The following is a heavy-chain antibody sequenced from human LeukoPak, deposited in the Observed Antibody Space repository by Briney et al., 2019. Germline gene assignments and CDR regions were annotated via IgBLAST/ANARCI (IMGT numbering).Heavy chain of an antibody. CDR3: ATDSTGDKNFDY. J-gene: IGHJ4*02. V-gene: IGHV1-24*01. Sequence: ASVKVSCKVSGYTLTELSMHWVRQAPGKGLEWMGGFDPEDGETIYAQKFQGRVTMTEDTSTDTAYMELSSLRSEGTAVYYCATDSTGDKNFDYWGQGTLVTVSS. CDR1: GYTLTELS. D-gene: IGHD2-21*02. CDR2: FDPEDGET.